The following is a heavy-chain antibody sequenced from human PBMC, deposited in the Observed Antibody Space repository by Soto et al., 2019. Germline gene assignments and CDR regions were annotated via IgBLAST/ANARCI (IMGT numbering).Heavy chain of an antibody. J-gene: IGHJ5*02. CDR1: GYSFTSYW. CDR3: ARRGTMVRGVDWFGP. Sequence: GESLKISCKGSGYSFTSYWISWVRQMPGKGLEWMGRIEPSDSETNYSPSFQGHVTISADKSIRTAYLQWSSLKASDTAMYCCARRGTMVRGVDWFGPWGQGTLVTVSS. D-gene: IGHD3-10*01. V-gene: IGHV5-10-1*01. CDR2: IEPSDSET.